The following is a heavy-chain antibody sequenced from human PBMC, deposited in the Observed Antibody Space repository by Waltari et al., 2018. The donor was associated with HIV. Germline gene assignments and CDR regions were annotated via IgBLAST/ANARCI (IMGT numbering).Heavy chain of an antibody. V-gene: IGHV3-30*02. CDR1: GLTFSSTG. D-gene: IGHD3-9*01. J-gene: IGHJ4*02. Sequence: QVQLVESGGGVVQPGGSLRLPCAASGLTFSSTGMHWFRQAPGKGLEWVAFIRYDGSNKYYADSVKGRFTISRDNSKNTLYLQMNSLRAEDTAVYYCAKRGRGILTGYYDYWGQGTLVTVSS. CDR3: AKRGRGILTGYYDY. CDR2: IRYDGSNK.